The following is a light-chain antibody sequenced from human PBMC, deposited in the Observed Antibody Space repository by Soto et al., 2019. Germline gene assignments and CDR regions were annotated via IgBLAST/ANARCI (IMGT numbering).Light chain of an antibody. CDR2: EVR. Sequence: QSVLTQPASVSGSPGQSITISCAGTMRDVGAYNLVSWYQQHPGRAPQLIIYEVRNRPSGISFRFSGSKSGNTASLTISGLQAEDEADYYCSSYTSFSTYVFGTGTKLTVL. J-gene: IGLJ1*01. CDR3: SSYTSFSTYV. CDR1: MRDVGAYNL. V-gene: IGLV2-14*01.